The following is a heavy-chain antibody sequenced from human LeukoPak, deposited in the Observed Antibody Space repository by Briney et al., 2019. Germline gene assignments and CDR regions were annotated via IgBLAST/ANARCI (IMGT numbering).Heavy chain of an antibody. J-gene: IGHJ4*02. CDR2: IYYSGST. CDR1: GGSISSSSYY. Sequence: SETLSLTCTVSGGSISSSSYYWGWIRQPPGKGLEWIGSIYYSGSTYYNPSLKSRVTISVDTSKNQFSLKLSSVTAADTAVYYCARAAFYGDLYWGQGTLVTVSS. CDR3: ARAAFYGDLY. D-gene: IGHD4-17*01. V-gene: IGHV4-39*01.